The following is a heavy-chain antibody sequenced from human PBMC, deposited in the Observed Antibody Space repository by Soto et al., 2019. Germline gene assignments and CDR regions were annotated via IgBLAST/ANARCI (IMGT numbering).Heavy chain of an antibody. CDR2: IYYSGIT. CDR3: ARDRYGGYDWFSDY. D-gene: IGHD5-12*01. Sequence: PSETLSLTCTVSCGSISSGDYYWRWIRQPPGKGLEWIGYIYYSGITYYNPSLKSRVTISVDTSKNPFSLKLSSVTAAETALYYCARDRYGGYDWFSDYAGQGTMVTVSS. CDR1: CGSISSGDYY. J-gene: IGHJ4*02. V-gene: IGHV4-30-4*01.